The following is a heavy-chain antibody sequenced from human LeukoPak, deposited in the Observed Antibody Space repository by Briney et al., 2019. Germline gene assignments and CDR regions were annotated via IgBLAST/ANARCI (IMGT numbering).Heavy chain of an antibody. J-gene: IGHJ4*02. CDR3: ARAPSRYYDYVWGSYRYNFFDY. D-gene: IGHD3-16*02. V-gene: IGHV3-21*01. CDR2: ISSSSSYI. Sequence: GGSLRLSCAASGFTFSSYSMNWVRQAPGEGLEWVSSISSSSSYIYYADSVKGRFTISRDNAKNSLYLQMNSLRAEDTAVYYCARAPSRYYDYVWGSYRYNFFDYWGQGTLVTVSS. CDR1: GFTFSSYS.